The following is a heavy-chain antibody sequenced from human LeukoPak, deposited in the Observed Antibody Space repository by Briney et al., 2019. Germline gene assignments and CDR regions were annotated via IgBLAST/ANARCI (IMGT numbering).Heavy chain of an antibody. Sequence: PSETLSLTCAVYGGSFSGYYWSWIRQPPGKGLEWIGSIYYSGSTYYSPSPKSRVTISVDTSKNQFSLKLSSVTAADTAVYYCASDYNWSHYFDYWGQGTLVTVSS. J-gene: IGHJ4*02. CDR1: GGSFSGYY. CDR3: ASDYNWSHYFDY. D-gene: IGHD1-20*01. CDR2: IYYSGST. V-gene: IGHV4-34*01.